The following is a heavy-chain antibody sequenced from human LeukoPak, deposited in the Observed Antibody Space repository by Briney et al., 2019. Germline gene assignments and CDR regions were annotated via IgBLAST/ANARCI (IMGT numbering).Heavy chain of an antibody. Sequence: GGSLRLSCAASGFTFSSYWMHWVRQAPGKGLAWVSRINSDGSSTSYADSVKGRFTISRDNAKNTLYLQMNSLRAEDTAVYYCARGLVYGGNSGWFDPWGQGTLVTVSS. CDR2: INSDGSST. J-gene: IGHJ5*02. V-gene: IGHV3-74*01. D-gene: IGHD4-23*01. CDR3: ARGLVYGGNSGWFDP. CDR1: GFTFSSYW.